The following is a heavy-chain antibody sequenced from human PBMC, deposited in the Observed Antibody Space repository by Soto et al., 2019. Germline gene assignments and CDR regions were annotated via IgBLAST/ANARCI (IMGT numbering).Heavy chain of an antibody. Sequence: GGSLRLSCAASGFTFSSYAMIWVRQAPGKGLEWVSAISGSGGSTYYADSVKGRFTISRDNSKNTLYLQMNSLRAEDTAVYYSAKAPNLGVVITTQYFQHWGQGTLVTVSS. CDR3: AKAPNLGVVITTQYFQH. J-gene: IGHJ1*01. CDR2: ISGSGGST. V-gene: IGHV3-23*01. CDR1: GFTFSSYA. D-gene: IGHD3-22*01.